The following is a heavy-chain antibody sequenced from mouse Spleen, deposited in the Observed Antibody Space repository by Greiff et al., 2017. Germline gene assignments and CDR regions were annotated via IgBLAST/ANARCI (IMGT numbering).Heavy chain of an antibody. CDR1: GYSFTGYN. J-gene: IGHJ3*01. D-gene: IGHD2-1*01. Sequence: VQLQQPGAELVKPGASVKISCKASGYSFTGYNMYWVKQSHRKSLEWIGYIDPYNGGTSYNQKSKGKATLTVDKSSSTAYMHLNSLTSEDSAIYYCARAYGNYEGFAYWGQGTLVTVSA. CDR3: ARAYGNYEGFAY. CDR2: IDPYNGGT. V-gene: IGHV1S135*01.